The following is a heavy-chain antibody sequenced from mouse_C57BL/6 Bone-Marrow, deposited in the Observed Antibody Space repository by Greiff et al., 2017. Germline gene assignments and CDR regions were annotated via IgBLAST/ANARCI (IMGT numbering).Heavy chain of an antibody. CDR3: ARVSFYDGPYYFDY. V-gene: IGHV2-9-1*01. CDR2: IWTGGGT. D-gene: IGHD2-3*01. CDR1: GFSLTSYA. J-gene: IGHJ2*01. Sequence: QVQLKESGPGLVAPSQSLSITCTVSGFSLTSYAISWVRQPPGKGLEWLGVIWTGGGTNYNSAHKSRLSISKDNSKSQVFLKMTGLQTDDTPRSYCARVSFYDGPYYFDYWGQGTTLTVSS.